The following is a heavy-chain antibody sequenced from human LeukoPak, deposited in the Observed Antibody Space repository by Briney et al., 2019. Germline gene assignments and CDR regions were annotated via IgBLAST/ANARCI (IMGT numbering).Heavy chain of an antibody. CDR3: ARGPTISETGYFDF. J-gene: IGHJ4*03. CDR2: IDHRGAT. D-gene: IGHD1-1*01. CDR1: GGSFSRYY. V-gene: IGHV4-34*01. Sequence: SETLSLTCAAYGGSFSRYYWSWIRQSPGKGLEGIAEIDHRGATNYTPSVKSRVTISVDTSKNKFSLKVRTLSAADTAVYYCARGPTISETGYFDFWGQGTLVTVSS.